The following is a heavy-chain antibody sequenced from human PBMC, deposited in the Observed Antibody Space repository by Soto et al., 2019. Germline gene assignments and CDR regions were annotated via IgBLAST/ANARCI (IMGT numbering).Heavy chain of an antibody. Sequence: PGGSLRLSCAASGFTFSIYAMSWVRQAPGKGLEWVSFITGSGGRTYYADSVKGRFTISRDNSKSTLYLQMNSLRAEDTALYYCAKGRSYYYYYGVDVWGQGTTVTVSS. CDR1: GFTFSIYA. J-gene: IGHJ6*02. V-gene: IGHV3-23*01. CDR2: ITGSGGRT. CDR3: AKGRSYYYYYGVDV.